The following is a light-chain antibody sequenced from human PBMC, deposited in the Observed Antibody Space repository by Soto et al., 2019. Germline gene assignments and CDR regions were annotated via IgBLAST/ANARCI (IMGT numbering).Light chain of an antibody. Sequence: QSVLTQPASVSGSPGQSITISCTGTSSDVGGYNYVSWYQQHPGKAPKLMIYDVSNRPSGVSNRFSGSKSGNTASLTISGLQAEDEAVYYCSSYTSCSTPYVFGTGTKVTVL. CDR2: DVS. CDR3: SSYTSCSTPYV. CDR1: SSDVGGYNY. V-gene: IGLV2-14*01. J-gene: IGLJ1*01.